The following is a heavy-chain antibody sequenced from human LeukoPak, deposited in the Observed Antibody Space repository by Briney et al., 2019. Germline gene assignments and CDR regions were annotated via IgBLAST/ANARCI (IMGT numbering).Heavy chain of an antibody. V-gene: IGHV3-33*01. CDR3: ARDDALGRLGY. Sequence: GRSLRLSCATSGFTFTTYGFHWVRQAPGQGLEWVAVIWSDGSQKYNADSVKGRFTISRDDSQNTLYLQMNSLRVEDTAVYSCARDDALGRLGYWGQGTLVTVSS. J-gene: IGHJ4*02. CDR2: IWSDGSQK. CDR1: GFTFTTYG. D-gene: IGHD3-10*01.